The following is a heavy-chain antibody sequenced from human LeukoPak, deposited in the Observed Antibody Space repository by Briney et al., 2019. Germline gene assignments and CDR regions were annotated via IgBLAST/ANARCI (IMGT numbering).Heavy chain of an antibody. CDR2: IYTSGST. Sequence: PSETLSLTCTVSGGSISSGSYYWSWIRQPAGKGLEWIGRIYTSGSTNYNPSLKSRVTISVDTSKNQFSLKLSSVTAADTAVYYCAREKDSSSWYGWYFDLWGRGTLVTVSS. J-gene: IGHJ2*01. D-gene: IGHD6-13*01. CDR3: AREKDSSSWYGWYFDL. CDR1: GGSISSGSYY. V-gene: IGHV4-61*02.